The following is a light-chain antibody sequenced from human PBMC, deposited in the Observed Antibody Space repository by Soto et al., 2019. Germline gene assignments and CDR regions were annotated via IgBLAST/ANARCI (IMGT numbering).Light chain of an antibody. J-gene: IGKJ1*01. CDR3: QHYNSYSDA. CDR2: KAS. Sequence: DIQMTQSPSTLSGSVGDRVTITCRASQTISSWLAWYQQKPGKAPTLLIYKASTLKSGVPSRFSGSGSGTEFTLTISSLQPDDFATYYCQHYNSYSDAFGQGTKLDI. V-gene: IGKV1-5*03. CDR1: QTISSW.